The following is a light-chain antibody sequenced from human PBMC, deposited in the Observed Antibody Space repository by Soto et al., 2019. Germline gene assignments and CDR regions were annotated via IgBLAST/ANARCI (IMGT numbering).Light chain of an antibody. Sequence: AIQMTQSPSSLYASVGDRVTITCRASQGIRNALGWYQQKPGKAPKLLIYAASSLQSGVPSRFSGSGSGSDFTLTISSLQPEDFATYYCLQDYSNPLTFGGGNKVEIK. CDR3: LQDYSNPLT. CDR1: QGIRNA. J-gene: IGKJ4*01. V-gene: IGKV1-6*01. CDR2: AAS.